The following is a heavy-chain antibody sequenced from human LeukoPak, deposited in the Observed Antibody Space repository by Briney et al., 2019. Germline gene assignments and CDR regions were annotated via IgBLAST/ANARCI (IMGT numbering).Heavy chain of an antibody. D-gene: IGHD2-8*01. CDR3: ARDLYCTSGVRPYRFGNLDY. CDR2: ISSSSTTI. J-gene: IGHJ4*02. V-gene: IGHV3-48*04. CDR1: GFTFSRYT. Sequence: GGSLRPSCAASGFTFSRYTMNWVRQAPGKGLEWVSYISSSSTTIYYADSVKGRFTISRDNAKNSLYLQMNSLRAEDTAVYYCARDLYCTSGVRPYRFGNLDYWGQGTLVTVSS.